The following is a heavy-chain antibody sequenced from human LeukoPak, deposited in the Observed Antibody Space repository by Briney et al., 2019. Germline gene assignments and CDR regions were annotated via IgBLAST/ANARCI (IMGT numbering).Heavy chain of an antibody. Sequence: GSLRLSCAASGFTFSDYYMSWLRQAPGKGLEWVSYISSSGSTIYYADSVKGRFTISRDNAKNSLYVQMNSLRAEDTAVYYCARVTDFDAFDIWGQGTMVTVSS. CDR1: GFTFSDYY. J-gene: IGHJ3*02. D-gene: IGHD3-16*01. CDR3: ARVTDFDAFDI. V-gene: IGHV3-11*04. CDR2: ISSSGSTI.